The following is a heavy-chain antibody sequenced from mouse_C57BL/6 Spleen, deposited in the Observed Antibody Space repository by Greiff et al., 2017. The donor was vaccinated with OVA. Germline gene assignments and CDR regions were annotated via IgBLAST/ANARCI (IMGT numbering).Heavy chain of an antibody. CDR3: TRGGGLLRLYWYFDV. D-gene: IGHD1-1*01. Sequence: VQLKEAGAEWVRAGASVTLSCKASGYTFTDYEMHFVNHPPVHGLALIGAIDPETGVTAYNQKFKGKAILTADKSASTAYMELRSLTSEDSAVYYCTRGGGLLRLYWYFDVWGTGTTVTVSS. V-gene: IGHV1-15*01. CDR2: IDPETGVT. J-gene: IGHJ1*03. CDR1: GYTFTDYE.